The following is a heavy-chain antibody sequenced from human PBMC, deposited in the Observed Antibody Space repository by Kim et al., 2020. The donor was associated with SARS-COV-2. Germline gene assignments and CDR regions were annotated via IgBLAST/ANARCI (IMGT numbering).Heavy chain of an antibody. CDR2: INAGNGNT. V-gene: IGHV1-3*01. D-gene: IGHD3-10*01. CDR3: ARDGVWFGELKSTEPVSFWFYGMDG. Sequence: ASVKVSCKASGYTFTSYAMHWVRQAPGQRLEWMGWINAGNGNTKYSQKFQGRVTITRDTSASKAYMELSSLRSEDTAVYYCARDGVWFGELKSTEPVSFWFYGMDGWGQGTTVTVSS. CDR1: GYTFTSYA. J-gene: IGHJ6*02.